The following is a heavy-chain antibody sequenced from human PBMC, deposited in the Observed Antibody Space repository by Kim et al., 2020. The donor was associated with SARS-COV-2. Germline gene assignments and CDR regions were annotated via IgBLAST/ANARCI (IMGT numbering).Heavy chain of an antibody. Sequence: GGSLRLSCAASGFTFSSYAMHWVRQAPGKGLEYVSAISSNGGSTYYANSVKGRFTISRDNSKNTLYLQMGSLRAEDMAVYYCARDQYCSGGSCYSYDYYYYGMDVWGQGTTVTVSS. CDR3: ARDQYCSGGSCYSYDYYYYGMDV. CDR1: GFTFSSYA. J-gene: IGHJ6*02. V-gene: IGHV3-64*01. D-gene: IGHD2-15*01. CDR2: ISSNGGST.